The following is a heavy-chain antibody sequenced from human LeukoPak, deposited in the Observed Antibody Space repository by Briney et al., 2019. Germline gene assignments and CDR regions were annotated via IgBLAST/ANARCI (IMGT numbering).Heavy chain of an antibody. J-gene: IGHJ5*02. V-gene: IGHV1-2*06. CDR3: SRDHGATGTTGFDP. Sequence: GASVKVSCKASGDSSSGYFMHWVRQAPGQGLAWMGRITPDSGDTKYPQIFQGRVTLTRDTSIKTASMELSGLRSDDTAIYYCSRDHGATGTTGFDPWGQGTLVIVSS. CDR2: ITPDSGDT. D-gene: IGHD1-1*01. CDR1: GDSSSGYF.